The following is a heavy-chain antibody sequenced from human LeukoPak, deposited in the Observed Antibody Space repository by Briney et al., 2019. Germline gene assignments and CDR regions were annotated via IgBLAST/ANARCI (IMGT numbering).Heavy chain of an antibody. CDR3: ARVWGSSGPLGGYFDY. CDR2: IIPIFGTA. V-gene: IGHV1-69*01. J-gene: IGHJ4*02. Sequence: SVKVSCKASGGTFSSYAICWVRQAPGQGLEWMGGIIPIFGTANYAQKFQGRVTITADESTSTAYMELSSLRSEDTAVYYCARVWGSSGPLGGYFDYWGQGTLVTVSS. D-gene: IGHD6-19*01. CDR1: GGTFSSYA.